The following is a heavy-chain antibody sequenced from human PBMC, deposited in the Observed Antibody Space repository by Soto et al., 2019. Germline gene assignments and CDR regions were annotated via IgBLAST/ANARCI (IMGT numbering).Heavy chain of an antibody. V-gene: IGHV3-23*01. CDR3: ANLPLYSGSWPIDF. CDR1: GFTFSSYA. CDR2: ISGSGGST. D-gene: IGHD6-13*01. J-gene: IGHJ4*02. Sequence: GGSLRLSCAASGFTFSSYAMSWVRQAPGKGLECVSGISGSGGSTYYADSVKGRFTISRDNSKNTLYLQMNSLRVEDTAVYYCANLPLYSGSWPIDFWGQGTLVTVSS.